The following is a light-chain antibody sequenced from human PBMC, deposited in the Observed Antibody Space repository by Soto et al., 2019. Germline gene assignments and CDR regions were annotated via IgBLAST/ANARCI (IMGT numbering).Light chain of an antibody. V-gene: IGLV1-40*01. CDR1: RSNIGAGYD. J-gene: IGLJ2*01. CDR3: QSYDSSLSGYVV. CDR2: GNS. Sequence: QAVVTQPPSVSGAPGQRVTISCAGSRSNIGAGYDVHWYQQLPGTAPKLLIYGNSNRPSGVPDRFSGSKSGTSASLAITGLQAEDEADYYCQSYDSSLSGYVVFGGGTMLTVL.